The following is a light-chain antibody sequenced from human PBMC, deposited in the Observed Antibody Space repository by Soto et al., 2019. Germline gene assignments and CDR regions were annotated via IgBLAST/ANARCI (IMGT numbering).Light chain of an antibody. J-gene: IGKJ2*01. CDR1: QSLLHSNGYAY. CDR3: MQALQTRT. V-gene: IGKV2-28*01. Sequence: DIVLTQSPLSLPVTPGEPASISCRSSQSLLHSNGYAYLDWYLQKPGQSAQLLIYLGSNRASGVPDRFSGSGSGTDFTLKISGVEAEDVGVYYCMQALQTRTFGQGTKLEIK. CDR2: LGS.